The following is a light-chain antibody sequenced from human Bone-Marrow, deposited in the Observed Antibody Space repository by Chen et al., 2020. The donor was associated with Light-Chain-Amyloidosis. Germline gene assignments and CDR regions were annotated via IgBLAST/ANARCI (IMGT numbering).Light chain of an antibody. V-gene: IGKV1-33*01. Sequence: DIQMTQSPSSLSASVGDRVTITCQASQDITNYLNWYQQKPGEVPKLLIYDASTLETGVPSRFIGGRSGTHFTFTITSLQREDIATYYCQQYADLLYTFGQGTNLEIK. CDR3: QQYADLLYT. CDR1: QDITNY. CDR2: DAS. J-gene: IGKJ2*01.